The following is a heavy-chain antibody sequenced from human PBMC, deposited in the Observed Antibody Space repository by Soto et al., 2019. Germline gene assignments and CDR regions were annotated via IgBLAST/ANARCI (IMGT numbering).Heavy chain of an antibody. Sequence: QVQLQESGPGLVKPSQTLSLTCTVSGGSISSGGYYWSWIRQHPGKGLEWIGYIYYSGSTYYNPSLKSRVTISVDTSKNQFSLKLRSVTAADTAVYYCARAGRAGSGPYYDFWSGPAPYGMDVSGQGTTVTVSS. CDR2: IYYSGST. D-gene: IGHD3-3*01. J-gene: IGHJ6*02. V-gene: IGHV4-31*03. CDR1: GGSISSGGYY. CDR3: ARAGRAGSGPYYDFWSGPAPYGMDV.